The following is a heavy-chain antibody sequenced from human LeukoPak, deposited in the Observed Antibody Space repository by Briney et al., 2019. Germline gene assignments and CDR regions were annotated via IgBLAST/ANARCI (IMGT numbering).Heavy chain of an antibody. CDR1: GFTFSSYA. J-gene: IGHJ4*02. D-gene: IGHD2-2*01. Sequence: GSLRLSCSASGFTFSSYAMHWVRQAPGKGLEYVSAISSNGGSTYYADSVRGRFTISRDNSKNTLYLQTSSLRAEDTAVYYCVGCSSTSCYDYWGQGTLVTVSS. V-gene: IGHV3-64D*06. CDR2: ISSNGGST. CDR3: VGCSSTSCYDY.